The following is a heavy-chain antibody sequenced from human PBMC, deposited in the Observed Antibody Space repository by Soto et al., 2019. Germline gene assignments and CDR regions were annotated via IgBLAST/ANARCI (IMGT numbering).Heavy chain of an antibody. J-gene: IGHJ4*02. CDR3: ARRWGEGRVDY. V-gene: IGHV4-4*02. D-gene: IGHD3-10*01. CDR1: GGSISSSNW. CDR2: IYHSGNT. Sequence: QVQLQESGPGLVKPSGTLSLTCAVSGGSISSSNWWSWVRQPPGKGLEWIGEIYHSGNTNYNPSLKSRATMAGDKSRNQFSLKLSSVTAADTAVYYCARRWGEGRVDYWGQGTLVTVSS.